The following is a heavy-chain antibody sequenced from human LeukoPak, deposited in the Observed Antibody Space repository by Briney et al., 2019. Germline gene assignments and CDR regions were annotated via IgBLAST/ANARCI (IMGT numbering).Heavy chain of an antibody. CDR3: ARHSTGTTGLGAFDI. Sequence: ASVKVSCKASDYTFTSYGISWVRQAPGQGLEWMGWISAYNGNTNYAQKLQGRVTMTTDTSTSTAYMELRSLRSDDTAVYYCARHSTGTTGLGAFDIWGQGTMVTVSS. CDR1: DYTFTSYG. V-gene: IGHV1-18*01. J-gene: IGHJ3*02. CDR2: ISAYNGNT. D-gene: IGHD4-17*01.